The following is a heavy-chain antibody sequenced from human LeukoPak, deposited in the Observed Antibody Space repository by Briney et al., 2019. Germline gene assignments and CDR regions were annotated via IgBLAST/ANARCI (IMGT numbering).Heavy chain of an antibody. CDR1: GGSISSYY. D-gene: IGHD3-10*01. Sequence: NPSETLSLTCTVSGGSISSYYWSWIRRPPGKGLEWIGYIYYSGSTNYNPSLKSRVTISVDTSKNQFSLKRSSVTAADTAVYYCALGSYYYYFDYWGQGTLVTVSS. CDR2: IYYSGST. J-gene: IGHJ4*02. CDR3: ALGSYYYYFDY. V-gene: IGHV4-59*01.